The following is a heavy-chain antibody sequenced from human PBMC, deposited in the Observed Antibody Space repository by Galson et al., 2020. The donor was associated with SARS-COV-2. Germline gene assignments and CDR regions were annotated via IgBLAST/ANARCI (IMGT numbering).Heavy chain of an antibody. D-gene: IGHD3-16*01. CDR1: GFTFSSYW. V-gene: IGHV3-74*01. CDR3: ARGDMRNDYFNY. J-gene: IGHJ4*02. Sequence: GGSLRLSCAASGFTFSSYWMHWVRQAPGKGLVWVSRIYSEGSSTSYADSVKGRFTITGDNAKNTLYLHMSRLRAEDTDVYYCARGDMRNDYFNYWGQGTLVTVSS. CDR2: IYSEGSST.